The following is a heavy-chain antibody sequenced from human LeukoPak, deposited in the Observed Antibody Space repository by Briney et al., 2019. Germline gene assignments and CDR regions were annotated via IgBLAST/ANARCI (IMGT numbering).Heavy chain of an antibody. CDR1: GGSFSGYY. J-gene: IGHJ4*02. V-gene: IGHV4-34*01. D-gene: IGHD2-15*01. Sequence: PSETLSRTCAVYGGSFSGYYWSWIRQPPGKGLEWIGEINHSGSTNYNPSLKSRVTISVDTSKNQFSLKLSSVTAADTAVYYCAREETLFLFDYWGQGTLVTVSS. CDR2: INHSGST. CDR3: AREETLFLFDY.